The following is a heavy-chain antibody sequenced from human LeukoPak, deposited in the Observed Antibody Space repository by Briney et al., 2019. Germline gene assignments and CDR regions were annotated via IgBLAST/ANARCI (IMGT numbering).Heavy chain of an antibody. J-gene: IGHJ3*02. CDR2: IRYDGSNK. CDR3: AKDLPRGSYSPSDAFDI. Sequence: GGSLRLSCAASGFTFSSYGMHWVRQAPGKGLEWVAFIRYDGSNKYYADSVKGRFTISRDNSKNTLYLQMNSLRAEDTAVYYCAKDLPRGSYSPSDAFDIWGQGTMVTVSS. CDR1: GFTFSSYG. D-gene: IGHD1-26*01. V-gene: IGHV3-30*02.